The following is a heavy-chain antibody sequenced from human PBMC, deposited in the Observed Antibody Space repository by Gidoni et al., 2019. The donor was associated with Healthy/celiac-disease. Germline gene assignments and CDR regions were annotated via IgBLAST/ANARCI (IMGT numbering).Heavy chain of an antibody. CDR2: ISGSGGST. Sequence: EVPLLESGGGLVQPGGSLRLSCAASGFTFSSYAMSWVRQAPGKGREWVSAISGSGGSTYYADSVKGRFTISRDKSKNTLYLQMNSLRAEDTAVYYCAKDEGFLEWLSWGQGTLVTVSS. CDR3: AKDEGFLEWLS. D-gene: IGHD3-3*01. CDR1: GFTFSSYA. V-gene: IGHV3-23*01. J-gene: IGHJ5*02.